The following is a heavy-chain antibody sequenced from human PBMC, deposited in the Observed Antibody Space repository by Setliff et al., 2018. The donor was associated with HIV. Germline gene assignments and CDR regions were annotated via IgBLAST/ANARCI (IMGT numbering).Heavy chain of an antibody. D-gene: IGHD6-6*01. Sequence: SETLSLTCTVSGGSISNSVYFWTWIRQHPGKGLEWIGYISYSGSTYQNPSLKSRVTISVDTSKNQFSLKLNSVTAADTAVYYCARSSSSSPFFFDYWGQGSLVTVSS. CDR1: GGSISNSVYF. J-gene: IGHJ4*02. CDR2: ISYSGST. CDR3: ARSSSSSPFFFDY. V-gene: IGHV4-31*03.